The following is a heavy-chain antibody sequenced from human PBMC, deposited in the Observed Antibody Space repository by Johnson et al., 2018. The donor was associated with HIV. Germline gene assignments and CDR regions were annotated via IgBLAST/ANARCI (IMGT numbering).Heavy chain of an antibody. V-gene: IGHV3-66*01. Sequence: VQLVESGGGLVQPGGSLRLSCAASGFTVSRNYMSWVRQAPGKGLEWVSVIYSGGSTYYADSVKGRFTISRDNSKNTLYLQMNSLRAEDTALYYCAKDSSSWTRGAFDIWGQGTMVTVSS. CDR2: IYSGGST. D-gene: IGHD6-13*01. CDR3: AKDSSSWTRGAFDI. J-gene: IGHJ3*02. CDR1: GFTVSRNY.